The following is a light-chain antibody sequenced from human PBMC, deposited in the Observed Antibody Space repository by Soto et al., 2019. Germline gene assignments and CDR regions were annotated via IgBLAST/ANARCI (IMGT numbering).Light chain of an antibody. CDR3: QQYARPPFA. CDR2: DAS. V-gene: IGKV3-20*01. J-gene: IGKJ2*01. Sequence: EIVLTQSPGTLSLSPGERATLSCRASQRISNSYLAWYQQKPGQAPRLLLYDASSRATGIPDRVSGSGSGTDFTLTISRLEPEDCAVYYCQQYARPPFAFGQGTKVELK. CDR1: QRISNSY.